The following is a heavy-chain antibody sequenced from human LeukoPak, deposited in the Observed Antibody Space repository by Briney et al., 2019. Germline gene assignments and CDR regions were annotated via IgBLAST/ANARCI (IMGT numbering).Heavy chain of an antibody. CDR2: IYYSGST. Sequence: SETLSLTCTVSGGSISSYYWSWIRQPPGKGLEWIGYIYYSGSTNYNPSLKSRVTISVETSKNEFSLKLTSVTAADTAVYYCARDRVRQQLVGRKYYYYYMDVWSKGTTVTISS. V-gene: IGHV4-59*01. D-gene: IGHD6-13*01. CDR3: ARDRVRQQLVGRKYYYYYMDV. CDR1: GGSISSYY. J-gene: IGHJ6*03.